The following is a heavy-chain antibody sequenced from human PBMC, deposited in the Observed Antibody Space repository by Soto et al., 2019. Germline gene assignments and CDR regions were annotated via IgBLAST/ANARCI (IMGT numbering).Heavy chain of an antibody. CDR2: ISGSGGST. J-gene: IGHJ3*02. Sequence: GGSLRLSCAASGFTFSSYAMSWVRQAPGKGLEWVSAISGSGGSTYYADSVKGRFTISRDNSKNTLYLQMNSLRAEDTAVYYFAKDWDWNDRFSAFDIWGQGTMVTVSS. D-gene: IGHD1-1*01. CDR3: AKDWDWNDRFSAFDI. CDR1: GFTFSSYA. V-gene: IGHV3-23*01.